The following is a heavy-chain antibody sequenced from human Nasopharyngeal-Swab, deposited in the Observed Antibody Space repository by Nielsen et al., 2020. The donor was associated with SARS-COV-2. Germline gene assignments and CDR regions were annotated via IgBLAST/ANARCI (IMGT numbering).Heavy chain of an antibody. Sequence: SETLSLTCTVSGGSMRSYYWSWIRQPPGKGLEWIGYIYSSGTTKYNPSLKSRVTISVDTSKNQFSLKLTSVTAADTAVYYCARSLFGGTSSSGHSWFDPWGQGSLVTVFS. CDR1: GGSMRSYY. CDR2: IYSSGTT. V-gene: IGHV4-59*13. CDR3: ARSLFGGTSSSGHSWFDP. J-gene: IGHJ5*02. D-gene: IGHD1-26*01.